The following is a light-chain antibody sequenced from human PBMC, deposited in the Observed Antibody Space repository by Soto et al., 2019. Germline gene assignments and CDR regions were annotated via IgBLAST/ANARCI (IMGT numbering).Light chain of an antibody. CDR3: QQYGSSPST. Sequence: EIVLTQSPGTLSLSPGERATLSCRASQSISNIFLAWYQQKPDQAPRLLMYGASNRATGIPDRFSGSGSGRDFNLIITRVETEDFAIYYCQQYGSSPSTFGQGTKLEIK. J-gene: IGKJ2*01. CDR2: GAS. V-gene: IGKV3-20*01. CDR1: QSISNIF.